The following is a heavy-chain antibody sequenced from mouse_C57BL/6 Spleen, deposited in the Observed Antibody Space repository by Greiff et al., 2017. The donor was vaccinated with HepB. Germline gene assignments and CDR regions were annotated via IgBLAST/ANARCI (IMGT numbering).Heavy chain of an antibody. CDR1: GYYFTGYY. D-gene: IGHD1-1*01. CDR2: INPSTGGT. J-gene: IGHJ1*03. V-gene: IGHV1-42*01. CDR3: AREDYGSSDWYFDD. Sequence: VQLQESGPELVKPGASVKISCKASGYYFTGYYMNWVKQSPEKSLEWIGEINPSTGGTTYNQKFKAKATLTVDKSSSTAYMQLNSLTSEDSAVYYCAREDYGSSDWYFDDWGTGTTVTVSS.